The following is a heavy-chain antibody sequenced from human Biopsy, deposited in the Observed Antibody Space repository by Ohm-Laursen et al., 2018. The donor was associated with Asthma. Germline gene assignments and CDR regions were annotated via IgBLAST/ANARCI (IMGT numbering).Heavy chain of an antibody. Sequence: GSSVKLSSKTSGYTFNSAGITWVRQAPGQGREWMGGISVYNGNTKVAQKLQDRVTMITDTSTSTAYMELRSLRSDDTAVYFCARAVDYSHYYGIDVWGQGTTVTVS. D-gene: IGHD3-10*01. CDR1: GYTFNSAG. CDR3: ARAVDYSHYYGIDV. CDR2: ISVYNGNT. V-gene: IGHV1-18*01. J-gene: IGHJ6*02.